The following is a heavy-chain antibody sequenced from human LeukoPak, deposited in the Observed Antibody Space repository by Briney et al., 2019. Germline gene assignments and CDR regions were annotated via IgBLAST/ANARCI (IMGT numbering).Heavy chain of an antibody. V-gene: IGHV1-18*01. CDR1: GYTFINYG. Sequence: ASVKVSCKASGYTFINYGISWVRQAPGQGLEWMGWISANNGNTNYAQKLQGRVTMTTDTSTSTAYMELRSLRSADTAVYYCASSIVGATTGAFDIWGQGTMVTVSS. J-gene: IGHJ3*02. CDR3: ASSIVGATTGAFDI. D-gene: IGHD1-26*01. CDR2: ISANNGNT.